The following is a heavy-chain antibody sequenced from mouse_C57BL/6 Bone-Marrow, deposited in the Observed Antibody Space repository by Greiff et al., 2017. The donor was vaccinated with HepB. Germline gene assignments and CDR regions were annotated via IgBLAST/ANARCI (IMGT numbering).Heavy chain of an antibody. CDR1: GFSLSTYGMG. D-gene: IGHD2-5*01. J-gene: IGHJ4*01. CDR2: IWWDDDK. Sequence: QVTLKVSGPGILQPSQTLSLTCSFSGFSLSTYGMGVGWIRQPSGKGLVWLAHIWWDDDKYYNPALKSRLTTSKDTSKHQLFLKIDNVDTADPATYYCAPSHYSNLYYAMDYWGQGTSVTVSS. V-gene: IGHV8-8*01. CDR3: APSHYSNLYYAMDY.